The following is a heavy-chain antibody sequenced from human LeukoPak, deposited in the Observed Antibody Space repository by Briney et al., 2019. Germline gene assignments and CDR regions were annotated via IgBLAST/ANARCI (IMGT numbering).Heavy chain of an antibody. CDR1: GGTFSSYA. J-gene: IGHJ4*02. CDR2: VIPIFGTA. D-gene: IGHD3-22*01. V-gene: IGHV1-69*05. Sequence: ASVKVSCKASGGTFSSYAISWVRQAPGQGLEWMGGVIPIFGTANYAQKFQGRVTMTTDSSTSTAYMELRSLRSDDAAVYYCARGHRTAAYDSSGSDYWGQGTLVTVSS. CDR3: ARGHRTAAYDSSGSDY.